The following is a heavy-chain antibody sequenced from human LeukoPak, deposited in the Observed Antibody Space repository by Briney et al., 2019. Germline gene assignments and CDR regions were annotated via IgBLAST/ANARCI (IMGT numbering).Heavy chain of an antibody. D-gene: IGHD4-17*01. CDR2: IYYSGST. CDR3: ARADGDSDAFDI. V-gene: IGHV4-30-4*01. CDR1: GGSISSGDYY. J-gene: IGHJ3*02. Sequence: SETLSLICTVSGGSISSGDYYWSWIRQPPGKGLEWIGYIYYSGSTYYNPSLKSRVTISVDTSKNQFSLKLSSVTAADTAVYYCARADGDSDAFDIWGQGPMVTVSS.